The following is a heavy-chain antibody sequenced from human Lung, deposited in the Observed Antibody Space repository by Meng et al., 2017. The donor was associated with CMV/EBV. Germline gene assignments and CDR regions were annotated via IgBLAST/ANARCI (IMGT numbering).Heavy chain of an antibody. V-gene: IGHV1-18*01. CDR1: VYTFTNSG. J-gene: IGHJ4*02. D-gene: IGHD1-26*01. CDR2: INAYNGDT. Sequence: QSQLVQCGGEVEEPGVSVKVSCKAFVYTFTNSGITWGRQAPGPGLEWMGWINAYNGDTNYAQTLQGRVTMTTDTSTSTAYVELRSLRSDDTAVYYCARVEVGITSGDYWGQGTLVTVSS. CDR3: ARVEVGITSGDY.